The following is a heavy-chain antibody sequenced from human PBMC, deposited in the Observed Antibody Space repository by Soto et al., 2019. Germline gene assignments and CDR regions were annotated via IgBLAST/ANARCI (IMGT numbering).Heavy chain of an antibody. D-gene: IGHD6-13*01. CDR3: AAGWAAAGTVGY. V-gene: IGHV1-58*01. Sequence: GASVKVSCKASGFTFTSSAVQWVRQARGQRLEWIGWIVVGSGNTNYAQKFQERVTITRDMSTSTAYMELSSLRSEDTAVYYCAAGWAAAGTVGYWGQGTLVTVSS. CDR1: GFTFTSSA. J-gene: IGHJ4*02. CDR2: IVVGSGNT.